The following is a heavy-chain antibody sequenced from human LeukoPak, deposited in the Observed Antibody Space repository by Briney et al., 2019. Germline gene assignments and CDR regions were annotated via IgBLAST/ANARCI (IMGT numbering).Heavy chain of an antibody. CDR2: IFPSGGEI. J-gene: IGHJ4*02. V-gene: IGHV3-23*01. D-gene: IGHD4-17*01. CDR1: GFTFSTFA. Sequence: GGSLRLSCAASGFTFSTFAMIWVRQPPGKGLEWVSSIFPSGGEIHYADSVRGRFTISRDNSKNTVYLQMNSLRAEDTALYYCARDDCGDYEYYFDYWGQGTLVTVSS. CDR3: ARDDCGDYEYYFDY.